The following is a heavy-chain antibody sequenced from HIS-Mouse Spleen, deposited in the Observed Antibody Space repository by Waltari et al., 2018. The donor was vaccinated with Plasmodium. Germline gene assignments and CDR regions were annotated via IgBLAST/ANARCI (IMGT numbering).Heavy chain of an antibody. Sequence: EVQLVESGGGLVQPGGSLRLSCAASGFTFSSYDMHWVRQATGKGLVWVSAIGTAGDTYYPGSVKGRFTISRENAKNSLYLQMNSLRAGDTAVYYCARGRWNHAFDIWGQGTMVTVSS. CDR1: GFTFSSYD. CDR3: ARGRWNHAFDI. J-gene: IGHJ3*02. CDR2: IGTAGDT. V-gene: IGHV3-13*01. D-gene: IGHD1-1*01.